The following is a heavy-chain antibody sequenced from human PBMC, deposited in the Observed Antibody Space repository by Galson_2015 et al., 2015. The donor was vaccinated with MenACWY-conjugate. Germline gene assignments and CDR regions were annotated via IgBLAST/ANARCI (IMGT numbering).Heavy chain of an antibody. CDR3: AKDLTRYCSGGSCDNFDY. CDR1: GFTFGNYG. CDR2: VSYDGSNK. Sequence: SLRLSCAASGFTFGNYGMHWVRQAPGKGLEWVAVVSYDGSNKYYADSVKGRFTISRDNSKNTLYLQMNSLRPEDTAVYYCAKDLTRYCSGGSCDNFDYWGQGTLVTVSS. D-gene: IGHD2-15*01. J-gene: IGHJ4*02. V-gene: IGHV3-30*18.